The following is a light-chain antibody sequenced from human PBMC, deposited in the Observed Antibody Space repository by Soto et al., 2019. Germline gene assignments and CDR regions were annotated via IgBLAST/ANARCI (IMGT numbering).Light chain of an antibody. CDR3: CSYVGSYTSYV. J-gene: IGLJ1*01. V-gene: IGLV2-11*01. CDR1: SSDVGGYNF. Sequence: QSALTQPRSVSGSXXXXXXXSCTGTSSDVGGYNFVSWYQQHPGKAPKFMIYDVTKRPSGVPDRFSGSKSGNTASLTISGLQAEDEADYYCCSYVGSYTSYVFGTGTKLTVL. CDR2: DVT.